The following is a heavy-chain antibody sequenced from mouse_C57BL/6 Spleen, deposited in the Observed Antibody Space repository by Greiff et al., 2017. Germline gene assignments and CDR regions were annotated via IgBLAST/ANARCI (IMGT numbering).Heavy chain of an antibody. Sequence: QVQLQQPGAELVMPGPSVKLSCKASGFTFTSYWMRWVKLRPGQGLEWIGEVDPSDSYTNYNQQFKGKSTLTVDKSTSTAYMQLSSLTSEDSAVYYSARTTIVTTAEGYFDYWGQGTTLTVSS. J-gene: IGHJ2*01. D-gene: IGHD2-12*01. CDR2: VDPSDSYT. CDR1: GFTFTSYW. CDR3: ARTTIVTTAEGYFDY. V-gene: IGHV1-69*01.